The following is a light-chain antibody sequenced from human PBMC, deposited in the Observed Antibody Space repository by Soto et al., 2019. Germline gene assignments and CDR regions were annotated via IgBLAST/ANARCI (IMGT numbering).Light chain of an antibody. CDR1: GSTFGAGSD. CDR2: YNT. Sequence: QTVLTQPPSVSGAPGQRVTISCTGSGSTFGAGSDVHWYQQVPGTAPKLLISYNTNRPSGVPDRFSGSKSGTSASLAISGLQAEDEADYYCQCYDSSLTVLFGGGTQLTVL. J-gene: IGLJ2*01. V-gene: IGLV1-40*01. CDR3: QCYDSSLTVL.